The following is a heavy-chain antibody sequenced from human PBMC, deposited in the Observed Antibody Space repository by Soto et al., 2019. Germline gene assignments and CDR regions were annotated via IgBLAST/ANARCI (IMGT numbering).Heavy chain of an antibody. CDR1: GDSISSSSYY. Sequence: PSETLSLTCTVSGDSISSSSYYWGWIRQPPGKGLEWIGSISYSGNTYQNPSLNSRVTMSVDTSKNQFSLKLTSVTAADTAVYYCARLLWSRGDWFDPWGQGTLVTVSS. V-gene: IGHV4-39*01. CDR3: ARLLWSRGDWFDP. J-gene: IGHJ5*02. D-gene: IGHD3-10*01. CDR2: ISYSGNT.